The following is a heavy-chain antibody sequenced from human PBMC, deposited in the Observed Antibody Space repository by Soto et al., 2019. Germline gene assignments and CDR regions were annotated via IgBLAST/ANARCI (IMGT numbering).Heavy chain of an antibody. CDR1: GCPFSSYA. CDR3: ARDILGYCSSTSCYDLARYYGMDV. D-gene: IGHD2-2*01. CDR2: ISYDGSNK. Sequence: PGGSLRLSCAASGCPFSSYAMHWVRQAPGKGLEWVAVISYDGSNKYYADSVKGRFTISRDNSKNTLYLQMNSLRAEDTAVYYCARDILGYCSSTSCYDLARYYGMDVWGQGTTVTVSS. V-gene: IGHV3-30-3*01. J-gene: IGHJ6*02.